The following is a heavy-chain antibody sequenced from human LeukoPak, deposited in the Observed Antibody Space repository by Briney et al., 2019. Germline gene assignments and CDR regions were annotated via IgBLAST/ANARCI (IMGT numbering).Heavy chain of an antibody. CDR3: ARRGDCSSTRCYLFDY. J-gene: IGHJ4*02. V-gene: IGHV4-4*02. CDR2: IYHSGST. CDR1: GGSISSSNW. Sequence: PSGTLSLTCAISGGSISSSNWWSWVRQPPGKGLEWIGEIYHSGSTNYSPSLKSRVTISVDTSKNQFSLKLSSVTAADTAVYYCARRGDCSSTRCYLFDYWGQGTLVTVSS. D-gene: IGHD2-2*01.